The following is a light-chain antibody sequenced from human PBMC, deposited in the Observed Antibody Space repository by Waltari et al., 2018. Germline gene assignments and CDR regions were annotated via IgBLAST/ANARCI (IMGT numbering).Light chain of an antibody. J-gene: IGLJ3*02. CDR1: NIGGRR. V-gene: IGLV3-21*02. CDR2: LDS. CDR3: HVWDGKTVM. Sequence: SSVLTQAPSVSVAPGQTATVTCGGDNIGGRRVHWYQQRPGRAPVLVVYLDSDRPSGMPDRFSGSKSGNAATLTISRVEAGDEADYYCHVWDGKTVMFGGGTKLTVL.